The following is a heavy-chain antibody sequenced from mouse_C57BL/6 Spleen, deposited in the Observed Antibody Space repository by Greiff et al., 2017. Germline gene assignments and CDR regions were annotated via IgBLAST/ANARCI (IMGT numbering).Heavy chain of an antibody. CDR3: TRNYGSNAMDY. D-gene: IGHD1-1*01. Sequence: QVHVKQSGAELVRPGASVTLSCKASGYTFTDYEMHWVKQTPVHGLEWIGAIDPETGGTAYNQKFKGKAILTADKSSSTAYMELRSLTSEDSAVYYCTRNYGSNAMDYWGQGTSVTVSS. J-gene: IGHJ4*01. CDR1: GYTFTDYE. CDR2: IDPETGGT. V-gene: IGHV1-15*01.